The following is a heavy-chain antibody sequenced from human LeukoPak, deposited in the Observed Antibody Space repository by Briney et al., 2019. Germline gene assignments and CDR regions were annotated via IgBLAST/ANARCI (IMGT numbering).Heavy chain of an antibody. CDR1: GFTFDDYG. J-gene: IGHJ3*02. D-gene: IGHD2-21*02. CDR2: ISSSSSTI. V-gene: IGHV3-48*04. Sequence: GGSLRLSCAASGFTFDDYGMSWVRQAPGKGLEWVSYISSSSSTIYYADSVKGRFTISRDNAKNSLYLQMNSLRAEDTAVYYCARDDDVVVTGGGAFDIWGQGTMVTVSS. CDR3: ARDDDVVVTGGGAFDI.